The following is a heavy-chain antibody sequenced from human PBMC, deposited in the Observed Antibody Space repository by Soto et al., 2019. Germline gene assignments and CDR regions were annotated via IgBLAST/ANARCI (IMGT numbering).Heavy chain of an antibody. D-gene: IGHD3-22*01. CDR3: ASYHYDSSAYYHGLGSFDY. Sequence: GGSLRLSCAASGFTFSSYSMNWVRQAPGKGLEWVSSISSSSGYIYYADSVKGRFTISRDNAKNSLYLQMNSLRAEDTAVYYCASYHYDSSAYYHGLGSFDYWGQGTLVTVSS. V-gene: IGHV3-21*01. CDR2: ISSSSGYI. J-gene: IGHJ4*02. CDR1: GFTFSSYS.